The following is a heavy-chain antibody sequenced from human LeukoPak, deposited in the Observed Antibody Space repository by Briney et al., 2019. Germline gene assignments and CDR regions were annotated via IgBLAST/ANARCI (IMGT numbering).Heavy chain of an antibody. J-gene: IGHJ2*01. V-gene: IGHV1-69*06. Sequence: GASVKVSCKASGGTFSSYAISWVRQAPGQGLEWMGGIIPIFGTANYAQKFQGRVTITADKSTSTAYMELSSLRSEDTAVYYCARGVVAAAGDWYFDLWGRGTLVTVSS. D-gene: IGHD2-2*01. CDR2: IIPIFGTA. CDR3: ARGVVAAAGDWYFDL. CDR1: GGTFSSYA.